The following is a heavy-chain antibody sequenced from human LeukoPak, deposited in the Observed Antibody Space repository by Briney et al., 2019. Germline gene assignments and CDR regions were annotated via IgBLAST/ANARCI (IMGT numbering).Heavy chain of an antibody. CDR1: GFTFSGSA. CDR3: AKDYSGGWSDAFDI. CDR2: IRSEAKSYAT. Sequence: GGSLRLSCAASGFTFSGSAIHWVRQASGKGLEWVGQIRSEAKSYATAYAASVKGRFTISRDNSKNTLYLQMNTLRAEDTAVYYCAKDYSGGWSDAFDIWGQGAMVTVSS. V-gene: IGHV3-73*01. J-gene: IGHJ3*02. D-gene: IGHD6-19*01.